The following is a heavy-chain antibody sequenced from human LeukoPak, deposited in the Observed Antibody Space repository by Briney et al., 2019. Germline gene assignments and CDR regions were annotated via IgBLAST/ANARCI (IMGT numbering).Heavy chain of an antibody. CDR3: AKDPYGTRYFDY. V-gene: IGHV3-23*01. CDR1: GFTFSSYA. D-gene: IGHD2-2*01. Sequence: GGSLRLSCAASGFTFSSYALSWVRQAPGKGLEWVSSLSGSGYNTYYADSVKGRFTISRDNSKNTVYLQMNSQRAEDTAVYYCAKDPYGTRYFDYWGQGTLVTVSS. CDR2: LSGSGYNT. J-gene: IGHJ4*02.